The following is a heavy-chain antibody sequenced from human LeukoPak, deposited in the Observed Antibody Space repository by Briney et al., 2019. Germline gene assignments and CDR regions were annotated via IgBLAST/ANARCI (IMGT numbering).Heavy chain of an antibody. D-gene: IGHD3-3*01. Sequence: SETLSLTCTVSGGSISSGSYYWSWIRQPAGKGLEWIGRIYTSGSTNYNPSLRSRVPISVDTSKNQFSLKLSSVTAADTAVYYCARDLGVADFDYWGQGTLVTVSS. CDR3: ARDLGVADFDY. J-gene: IGHJ4*02. CDR2: IYTSGST. V-gene: IGHV4-61*02. CDR1: GGSISSGSYY.